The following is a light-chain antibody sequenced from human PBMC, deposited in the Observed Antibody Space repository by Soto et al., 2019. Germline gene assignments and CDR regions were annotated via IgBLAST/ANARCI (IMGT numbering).Light chain of an antibody. J-gene: IGKJ1*01. V-gene: IGKV1-5*01. CDR3: QQYTSYSPT. CDR1: QSISSW. Sequence: DIQMTQSPSTLSASVGDRVTITCRASQSISSWLAWYQQKPGKAPKLLIYDASSLESGVPSRFSGSGSGTDFALTISSLQPDDFATYYCQQYTSYSPTFGQGTKVDIK. CDR2: DAS.